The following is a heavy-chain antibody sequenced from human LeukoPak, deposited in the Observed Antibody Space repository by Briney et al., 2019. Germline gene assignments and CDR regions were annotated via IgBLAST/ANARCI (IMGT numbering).Heavy chain of an antibody. J-gene: IGHJ6*03. CDR2: IIPIFGTA. Sequence: SVKVSCKASGGTFSSYAISWVRQAPGQGLEWMGGIIPIFGTANYAQKFQGRVTVTADKSTSTAYMELSSLRSEDTAVYYCARGTVSGYPYYYYYMDVWGKGTTVTISS. CDR1: GGTFSSYA. V-gene: IGHV1-69*06. CDR3: ARGTVSGYPYYYYYMDV. D-gene: IGHD3-22*01.